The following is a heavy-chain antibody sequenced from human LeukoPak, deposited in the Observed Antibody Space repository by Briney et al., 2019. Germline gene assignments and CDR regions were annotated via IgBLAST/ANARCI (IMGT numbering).Heavy chain of an antibody. CDR2: VSYSGSS. D-gene: IGHD1-14*01. CDR1: GVSISNYY. CDR3: ARSQGGFRFYY. J-gene: IGHJ4*02. Sequence: PSETLSLTCAVSGVSISNYYWNLIRQPPGKGLEWIGYVSYSGSSKYNPSLKTRVTISVDTSKNQFSLKLSSVTAADTAVYYCARSQGGFRFYYWGQGTLVTVSS. V-gene: IGHV4-59*08.